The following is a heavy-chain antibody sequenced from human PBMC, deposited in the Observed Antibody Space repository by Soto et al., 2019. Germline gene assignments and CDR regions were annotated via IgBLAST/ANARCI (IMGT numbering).Heavy chain of an antibody. CDR3: AKDSSVTTSRPDLFDY. CDR2: ISYDGSNK. D-gene: IGHD4-17*01. Sequence: PGGSLRLSCAASGFTFSSYGMHWVRQAPGKGLEWVAVISYDGSNKYYADSVKGRFTISRDNSKNTLYLQMNSLRAEDTAVYYCAKDSSVTTSRPDLFDYWGQGTLVTVSS. J-gene: IGHJ4*02. CDR1: GFTFSSYG. V-gene: IGHV3-30*18.